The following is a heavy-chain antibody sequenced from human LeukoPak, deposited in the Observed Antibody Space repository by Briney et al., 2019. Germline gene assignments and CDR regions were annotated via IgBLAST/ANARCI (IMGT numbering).Heavy chain of an antibody. J-gene: IGHJ4*02. CDR3: ATVCGRLGYCSVGDY. CDR2: IIPILGIA. V-gene: IGHV1-69*04. CDR1: GGTFSSYA. Sequence: ASVKVSCKASGGTFSSYAISWVRQAPGQGLEWMGRIIPILGIANYAQKFQGRVTITADKSTSTAYMELSSLRSEDTAVYYCATVCGRLGYCSVGDYWGQGTLVTVSS. D-gene: IGHD2-15*01.